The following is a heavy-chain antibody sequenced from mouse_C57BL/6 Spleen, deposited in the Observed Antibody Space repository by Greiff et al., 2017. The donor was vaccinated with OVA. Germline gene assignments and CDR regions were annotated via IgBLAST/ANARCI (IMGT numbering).Heavy chain of an antibody. CDR1: GYSITSGYD. CDR2: ISYSGST. V-gene: IGHV3-1*01. Sequence: EVKLQESGPGLVKPSQSLSLTCTVTGYSITSGYDWHWIRHFPGNKLEWMGYISYSGSTNYNPSLKSRISITHDTSKNHFFLKLNSVTTEDSATYYCARGAGPYYAMDYWGQGTSVTVSS. J-gene: IGHJ4*01. CDR3: ARGAGPYYAMDY. D-gene: IGHD3-3*01.